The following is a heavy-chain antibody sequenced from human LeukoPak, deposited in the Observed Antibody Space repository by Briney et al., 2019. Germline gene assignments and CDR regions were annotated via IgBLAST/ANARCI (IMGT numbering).Heavy chain of an antibody. CDR2: INTNTGNP. D-gene: IGHD3-10*01. CDR3: AREFGSGSYSSKDY. CDR1: GYTFTGYY. V-gene: IGHV7-4-1*02. Sequence: ASVKVSCKASGYTFTGYYMHWVRQAPGQGLEWMGWINTNTGNPTYAQGFTGRFVFSLDTSVSTAYLQISSLKAEDTAVYYCAREFGSGSYSSKDYWGQGTLVTVSS. J-gene: IGHJ4*02.